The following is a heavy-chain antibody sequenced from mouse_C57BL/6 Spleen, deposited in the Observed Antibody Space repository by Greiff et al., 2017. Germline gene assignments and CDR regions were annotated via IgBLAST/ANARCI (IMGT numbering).Heavy chain of an antibody. V-gene: IGHV1-58*01. CDR3: AIYYDYDGPPFDY. Sequence: VQLQQSGAELVRPGSSVKMSCKTSGYTFTSYGINWVKQRPGQGLEWIGYIYLGNGYTEYNEKFKGKATLTSDTSSSTAYMQLSSLTSEDSAIYFCAIYYDYDGPPFDYWGQGTTLTVSS. D-gene: IGHD2-4*01. CDR2: IYLGNGYT. J-gene: IGHJ2*01. CDR1: GYTFTSYG.